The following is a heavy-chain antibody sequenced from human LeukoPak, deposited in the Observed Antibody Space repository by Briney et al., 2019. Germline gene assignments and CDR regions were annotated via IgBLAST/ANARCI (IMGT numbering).Heavy chain of an antibody. CDR3: ARSGVAYYFDY. D-gene: IGHD3-10*01. J-gene: IGHJ4*02. Sequence: GGSLRLSCAASGFTFSSYAMHWVRQAPSKGREWVAVISYDGSNKYYADSVKGPFTISRDNSKNTLYLQMNSLRAEDTAVYYCARSGVAYYFDYWGQGTLVTVSS. CDR1: GFTFSSYA. CDR2: ISYDGSNK. V-gene: IGHV3-30*01.